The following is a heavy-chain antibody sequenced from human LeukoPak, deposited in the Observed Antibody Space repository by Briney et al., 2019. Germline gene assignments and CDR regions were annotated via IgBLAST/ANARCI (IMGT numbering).Heavy chain of an antibody. D-gene: IGHD6-6*01. CDR3: ARGSIAARPNYFDY. CDR2: IIPIFGTA. Sequence: ASVKVSCKASGGTFSSYAISWVRQAPGQGLERMGGIIPIFGTANYAQKFQGRVTITADESTSTAYMELSSLRSEDTAVYYCARGSIAARPNYFDYWGQGTLVTVSS. CDR1: GGTFSSYA. J-gene: IGHJ4*02. V-gene: IGHV1-69*01.